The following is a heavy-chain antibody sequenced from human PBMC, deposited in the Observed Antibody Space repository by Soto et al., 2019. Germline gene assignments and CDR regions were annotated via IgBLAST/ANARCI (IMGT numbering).Heavy chain of an antibody. CDR3: ARSKKQFALDY. V-gene: IGHV1-18*01. CDR2: ISAYNGNT. CDR1: GYTFTRYG. J-gene: IGHJ4*02. Sequence: ASVKVSCKGAGYTFTRYGISWGRQAPGQGLEWMGWISAYNGNTNYAQKLQGRVTMTTDTSTSTAYMELRSLRSEDTAVYYCARSKKQFALDYWGQGTLVTVSS.